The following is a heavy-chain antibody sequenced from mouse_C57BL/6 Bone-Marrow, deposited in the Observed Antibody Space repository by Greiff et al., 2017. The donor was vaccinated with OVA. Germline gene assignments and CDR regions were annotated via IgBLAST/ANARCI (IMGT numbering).Heavy chain of an antibody. Sequence: VQLVESGPGLVAPSQSLSITCTVSGFSFTSYAISWVRQPPGKGLEWLGVIWTGGGPNYNSALKSRLSISKDNSKSQVFLKMNSLQTDDTARYYCARKGYGSSYIDYWGQGTTLTVSS. CDR2: IWTGGGP. D-gene: IGHD1-1*01. CDR3: ARKGYGSSYIDY. J-gene: IGHJ2*01. V-gene: IGHV2-9-1*01. CDR1: GFSFTSYA.